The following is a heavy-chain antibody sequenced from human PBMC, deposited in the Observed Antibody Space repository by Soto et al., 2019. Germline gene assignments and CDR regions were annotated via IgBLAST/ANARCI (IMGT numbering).Heavy chain of an antibody. J-gene: IGHJ4*02. CDR2: IYWDDSK. D-gene: IGHD1-26*01. CDR1: GFSLTTDRVG. CDR3: AHAYGGRSLY. V-gene: IGHV2-5*02. Sequence: QITLKEYGPTLVKPTQALTLTCTFSGFSLTTDRVGGGWIRQPPGEALEWLAVIYWDDSKTYRPSLESRLTITKATSKNQVALTMTNMDSVDRATYYCAHAYGGRSLYGGQGTLVTVSS.